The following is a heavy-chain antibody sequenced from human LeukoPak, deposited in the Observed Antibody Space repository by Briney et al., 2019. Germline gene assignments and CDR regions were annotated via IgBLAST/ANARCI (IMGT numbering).Heavy chain of an antibody. CDR2: IYYSGST. D-gene: IGHD3-3*01. CDR3: ARAHGDITIFGVVIYSFDY. Sequence: SETLSLTCTVSGGSISSYYWSWIRRPPGKGLEWIGYIYYSGSTNYNPSLKSRVTISVDTSKNQFSLKLSSVTAADTAVYYCARAHGDITIFGVVIYSFDYWGQGTLVTVSS. CDR1: GGSISSYY. J-gene: IGHJ4*02. V-gene: IGHV4-59*01.